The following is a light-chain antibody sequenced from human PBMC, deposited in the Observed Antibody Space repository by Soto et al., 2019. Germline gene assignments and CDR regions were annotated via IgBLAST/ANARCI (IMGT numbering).Light chain of an antibody. CDR3: QKYDTAQLT. J-gene: IGKJ4*01. V-gene: IGKV1-27*01. CDR1: RDLSNY. CDR2: GAS. Sequence: DIQVTQSPSSLSASLGDRVSITCRASRDLSNYLAWYQQKPGPVPRLLISGASTLHSGVPSRFSGSGSGTDFTLTITSMQHEDIATYFCQKYDTAQLTVGGGTTVEI.